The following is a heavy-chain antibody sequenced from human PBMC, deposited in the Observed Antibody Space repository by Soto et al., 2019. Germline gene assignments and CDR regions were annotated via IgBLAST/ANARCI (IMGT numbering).Heavy chain of an antibody. CDR3: ARGYGDYVLDY. Sequence: PSETLSLTCAVYGGSFSGYYWSWIRQPPGKGLEWIGEINHSGSTNYNPSLKSRVTISVDTSKNQFSLKLSSVTAADTAVYYCARGYGDYVLDYWGQGTLVTVSS. V-gene: IGHV4-34*01. J-gene: IGHJ4*02. D-gene: IGHD4-17*01. CDR2: INHSGST. CDR1: GGSFSGYY.